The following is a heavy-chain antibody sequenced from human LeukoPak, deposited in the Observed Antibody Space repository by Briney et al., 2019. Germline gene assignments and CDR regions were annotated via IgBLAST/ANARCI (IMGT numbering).Heavy chain of an antibody. Sequence: SCKASGGTFSSYAMSWVRQAPGKGLEWVSAISGSGGSTYYADSVKGRFTISRDNSKNTLYLQMNSLRAEDTAVYYCAKGLAVAGMSVWSPYYFDYWGQGTLVTVSS. D-gene: IGHD6-19*01. CDR3: AKGLAVAGMSVWSPYYFDY. V-gene: IGHV3-23*01. CDR2: ISGSGGST. CDR1: GGTFSSYA. J-gene: IGHJ4*02.